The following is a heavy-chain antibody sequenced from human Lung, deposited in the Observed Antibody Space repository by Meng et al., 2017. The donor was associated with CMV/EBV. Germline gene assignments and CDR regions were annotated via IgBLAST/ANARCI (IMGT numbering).Heavy chain of an antibody. CDR3: ARPIGPSRDYYYGMDV. CDR1: GYTFTDYY. J-gene: IGHJ6*02. D-gene: IGHD2/OR15-2a*01. Sequence: SXXVSXKASGYTFTDYYMHWVRQAPGQGLEWMGWINPNSGGTNYAQKFQGRGAMTRDTSISKAYMELSRPRADDTAVYYCARPIGPSRDYYYGMDVWGQGTXVTGSS. V-gene: IGHV1-2*02. CDR2: INPNSGGT.